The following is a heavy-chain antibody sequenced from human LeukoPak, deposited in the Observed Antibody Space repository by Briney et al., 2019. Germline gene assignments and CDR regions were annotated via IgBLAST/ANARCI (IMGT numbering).Heavy chain of an antibody. V-gene: IGHV4-38-2*01. Sequence: SETLSLTCDVSGYSIRTGYYWGWVRQPPGKDLEWIGRVYHSGSTYYNPSLQSRVNSLVDTSKNQFSLSLTSVTAADTAVYYCARSYFSVGAFDIWGQGTMVTVSS. CDR2: VYHSGST. CDR1: GYSIRTGYY. D-gene: IGHD2/OR15-2a*01. CDR3: ARSYFSVGAFDI. J-gene: IGHJ3*02.